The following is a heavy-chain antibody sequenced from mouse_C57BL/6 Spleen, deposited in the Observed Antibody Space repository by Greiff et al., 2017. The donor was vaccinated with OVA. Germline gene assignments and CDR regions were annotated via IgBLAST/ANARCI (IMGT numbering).Heavy chain of an antibody. Sequence: EVKVVESGGGLVKPGGSLKLSCAASGFTFSDYGMHWVRHAPEKGLEWVAYISSGSSTIYYADTVKGRFTISRDNAKNTLFLQMTSLRSEDTAMYYCAREHGNFFYYAMDYWGQGTSVTVSS. V-gene: IGHV5-17*01. CDR2: ISSGSSTI. D-gene: IGHD2-1*01. CDR3: AREHGNFFYYAMDY. CDR1: GFTFSDYG. J-gene: IGHJ4*01.